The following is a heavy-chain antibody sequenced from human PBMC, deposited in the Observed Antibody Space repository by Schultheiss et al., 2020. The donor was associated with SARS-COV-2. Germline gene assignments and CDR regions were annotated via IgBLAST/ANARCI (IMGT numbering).Heavy chain of an antibody. CDR2: IWYDGTKK. V-gene: IGHV3-33*01. CDR1: GFTFNNYG. J-gene: IGHJ6*02. CDR3: ARGLTGIGFGDFMGMDV. D-gene: IGHD3-10*01. Sequence: GGSLRLSCAASGFTFNNYGMHWVRQAPGKGLEWVAVIWYDGTKKFYADSVQGRFTVSRDNSKNTLDLEMKSLRAEDTAVYYCARGLTGIGFGDFMGMDVWGQGTTVTVSS.